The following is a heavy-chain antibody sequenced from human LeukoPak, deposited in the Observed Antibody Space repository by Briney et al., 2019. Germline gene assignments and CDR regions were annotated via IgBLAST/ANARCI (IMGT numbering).Heavy chain of an antibody. CDR1: GFTFSRYS. D-gene: IGHD6-13*01. V-gene: IGHV3-21*01. J-gene: IGHJ1*01. CDR2: ISNDAKYI. Sequence: GGSLRLSCAASGFTFSRYSMNWVRQAPGKGLEWVSSISNDAKYIYYADSLKGRFTVSRDNAKNSLYLQMNSLAVEDTAVYYCTTPAAGPRAEYSQYWGQGTLVTVSS. CDR3: TTPAAGPRAEYSQY.